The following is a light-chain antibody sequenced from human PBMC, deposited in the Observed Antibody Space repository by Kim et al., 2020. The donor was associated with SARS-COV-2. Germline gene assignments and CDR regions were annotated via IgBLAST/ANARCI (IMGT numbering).Light chain of an antibody. CDR1: QGISEY. CDR3: QKYNSAPRT. V-gene: IGKV1-27*01. J-gene: IGKJ1*01. Sequence: DIQMTQSPSSLSASVGDRVTITCRASQGISEYLAWYQQRPGKVPKLLIYGASVLQSGAPSRFSGSGSGTVFTLTISRLQPEDVGTYYCQKYNSAPRTFGQGTKVDSK. CDR2: GAS.